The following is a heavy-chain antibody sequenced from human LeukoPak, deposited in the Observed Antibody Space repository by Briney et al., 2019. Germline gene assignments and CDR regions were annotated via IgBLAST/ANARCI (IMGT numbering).Heavy chain of an antibody. V-gene: IGHV3-21*01. Sequence: PGGSLRLSCAASGFTFSSYSMNWVRQAPGKGLEWVSSISSSSSYIYYADSVKGRFTISRDNAKNSLYLQMNSLRAEDTAVYYCARDINVRGGAYYYYGMDVCGQGTTVTVSS. D-gene: IGHD3-10*02. CDR1: GFTFSSYS. CDR3: ARDINVRGGAYYYYGMDV. CDR2: ISSSSSYI. J-gene: IGHJ6*02.